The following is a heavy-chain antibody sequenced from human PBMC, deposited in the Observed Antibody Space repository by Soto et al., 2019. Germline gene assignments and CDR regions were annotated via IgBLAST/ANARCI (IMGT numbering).Heavy chain of an antibody. CDR1: GGSISSSNW. J-gene: IGHJ4*02. V-gene: IGHV4-4*02. Sequence: SETLSLTCAVSGGSISSSNWWSWVRQPPGKGLEWIGEIYHSGSTNYNPSLKSRVTISVDKSKNQFSLKLSSVTAADTAVYYCASLPWGTTQGVGYYFDYWGQGTLVTVSS. CDR3: ASLPWGTTQGVGYYFDY. CDR2: IYHSGST. D-gene: IGHD1-7*01.